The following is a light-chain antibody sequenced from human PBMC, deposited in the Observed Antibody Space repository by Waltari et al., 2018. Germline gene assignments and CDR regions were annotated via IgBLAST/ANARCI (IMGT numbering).Light chain of an antibody. J-gene: IGKJ1*01. CDR1: QNIDSY. CDR3: QQRRNWPWT. V-gene: IGKV3-11*01. Sequence: ETVLTQSPATLSLSPGDRATFPCRASQNIDSYLAWYQQKPGQAPRFLIFDAFNRPTGIPARFSGSRSGTDFNLTISSLESEDFAIYYCQQRRNWPWTFGQGTRVEMK. CDR2: DAF.